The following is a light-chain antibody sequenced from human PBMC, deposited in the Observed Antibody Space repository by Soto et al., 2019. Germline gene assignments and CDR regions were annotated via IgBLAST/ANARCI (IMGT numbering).Light chain of an antibody. CDR3: HQYNNWPYT. J-gene: IGKJ2*01. Sequence: EIVMTHSPATLSVSPGERATLSCRASQSVRDNLAWYQQKPGQAPRLLIYGASTRATGIPARFSGSGSGTEFTLTINSLQSEDFALYFCHQYNNWPYTFGQGTKLEIK. CDR2: GAS. V-gene: IGKV3-15*01. CDR1: QSVRDN.